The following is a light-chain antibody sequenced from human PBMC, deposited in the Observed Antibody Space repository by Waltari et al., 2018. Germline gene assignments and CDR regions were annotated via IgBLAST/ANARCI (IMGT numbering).Light chain of an antibody. V-gene: IGLV1-47*02. CDR1: TSNIGANL. CDR3: AAWDDRVRGRV. CDR2: SDY. Sequence: QSVLTQPPSASGTPGQRVTITCSGSTSNIGANLVYWYQQLPGTAPKLLIYSDYQRPSGVPDRFSDSKSGTSASLAISGLRSEDEADYYCAAWDDRVRGRVFGGGTKLTVL. J-gene: IGLJ3*02.